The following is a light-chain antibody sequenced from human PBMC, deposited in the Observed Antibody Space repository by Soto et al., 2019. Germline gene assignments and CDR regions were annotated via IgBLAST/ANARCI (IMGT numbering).Light chain of an antibody. Sequence: QSVLTQPPSASGTPGQRVTISCSGSSYNIGSNTVSWFQQLPGTAPKLLIYNNSQRPSGDPDRFSGSRSGTSASPAISGLQSEDDADYYCAAWDDSLKGWVFGGGTKLTVL. J-gene: IGLJ3*02. CDR3: AAWDDSLKGWV. V-gene: IGLV1-44*01. CDR1: SYNIGSNT. CDR2: NNS.